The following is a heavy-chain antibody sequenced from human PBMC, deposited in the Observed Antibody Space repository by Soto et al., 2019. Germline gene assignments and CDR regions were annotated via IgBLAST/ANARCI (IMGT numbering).Heavy chain of an antibody. Sequence: QVQLVQSGAEVKKPGSSVKVSCKASGGTFSNYTISWVRQAPGQGLEWMGRIIPILGIANYAQKFQGRVTITADKSTSTAYMDLSSLRSEDTAVYYCTRFRGSYGMDVWGQGTTVTVSS. CDR3: TRFRGSYGMDV. V-gene: IGHV1-69*02. CDR1: GGTFSNYT. CDR2: IIPILGIA. D-gene: IGHD5-12*01. J-gene: IGHJ6*02.